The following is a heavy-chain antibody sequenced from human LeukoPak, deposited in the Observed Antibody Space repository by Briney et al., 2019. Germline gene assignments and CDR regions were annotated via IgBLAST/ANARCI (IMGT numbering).Heavy chain of an antibody. Sequence: GGSLRLSCAASGFTFSSYSMNWVRQAPGKGLEWVSYISSSSSTIYYADSVKGRFTISRDNAKNSLYLQMNSLRAEDTAVYYCARDPLRSPTVAYYFDYWGQGTLVTVSS. CDR2: ISSSSSTI. CDR1: GFTFSSYS. CDR3: ARDPLRSPTVAYYFDY. V-gene: IGHV3-48*01. J-gene: IGHJ4*02. D-gene: IGHD4-23*01.